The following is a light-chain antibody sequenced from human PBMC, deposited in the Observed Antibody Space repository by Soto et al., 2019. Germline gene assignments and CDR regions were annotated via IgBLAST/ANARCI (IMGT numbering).Light chain of an antibody. J-gene: IGKJ1*01. CDR3: HQYYSRPPWT. CDR2: ATS. V-gene: IGKV3-15*01. CDR1: RSVDTD. Sequence: EILMTQSPATLSVSPGESATLSCRASRSVDTDLAWYQQKPGQAPRLLVFATSARATGVPDSFRGSRSGTDFTLTISSLQPEDSATYYCHQYYSRPPWTFGQGTKVDIK.